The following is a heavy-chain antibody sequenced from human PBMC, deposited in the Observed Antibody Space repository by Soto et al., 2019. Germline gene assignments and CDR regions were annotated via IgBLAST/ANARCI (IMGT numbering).Heavy chain of an antibody. V-gene: IGHV3-21*01. D-gene: IGHD2-15*01. Sequence: GGSLRLSCAASGFTFSSYSMNWVRQAQGKGLEWVSSISSSSSYICYADSVKGRFTISRDNAKNSLYMQMNSLRAEDTAVYYCARDRPVVASNAFDIWGQGTMVTVSS. CDR2: ISSSSSYI. J-gene: IGHJ3*02. CDR1: GFTFSSYS. CDR3: ARDRPVVASNAFDI.